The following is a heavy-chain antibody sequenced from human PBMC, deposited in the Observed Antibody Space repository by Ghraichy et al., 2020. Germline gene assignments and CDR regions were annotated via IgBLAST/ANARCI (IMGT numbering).Heavy chain of an antibody. D-gene: IGHD1-26*01. CDR2: IKSKTDGGTT. CDR1: GFTFSNAW. V-gene: IGHV3-15*01. CDR3: TTDAIDPYFSGSY. J-gene: IGHJ4*02. Sequence: GESLNISCAASGFTFSNAWMSWVRQAPGKGLEWVGRIKSKTDGGTTDYAAPVKGRFTISRDDSKNTLYLQMNSLKTEDTAVYYCTTDAIDPYFSGSYWGQGTLVIVSS.